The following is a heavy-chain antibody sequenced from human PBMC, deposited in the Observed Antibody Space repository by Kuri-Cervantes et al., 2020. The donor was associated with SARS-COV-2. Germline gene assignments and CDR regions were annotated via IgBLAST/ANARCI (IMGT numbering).Heavy chain of an antibody. Sequence: SETLSLTGTVSDASISSYYWSWIRQPPGKGREWVGYIYYSGRNNYNPSLKSRVTISVDTSKNQFSLKMNSVTAANTAVYYCARGKYTYYDFWRGPYFDYWGQGSLVTVSS. V-gene: IGHV4-59*12. J-gene: IGHJ4*02. CDR2: IYYSGRN. D-gene: IGHD3-3*01. CDR3: ARGKYTYYDFWRGPYFDY. CDR1: DASISSYY.